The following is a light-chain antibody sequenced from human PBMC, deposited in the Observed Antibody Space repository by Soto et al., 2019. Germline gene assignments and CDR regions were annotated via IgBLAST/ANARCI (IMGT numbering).Light chain of an antibody. J-gene: IGKJ1*01. CDR2: AAS. Sequence: AIRMTQSPSSFSASTGDRVTITCRASQGIRSYLDWYQQKPGKAPKLLIYAASTLQSGVPSRFSGSGSGTDFTLTISCLQSEDFATYYCQQYYSYPRTFGQGTKVEIK. CDR3: QQYYSYPRT. CDR1: QGIRSY. V-gene: IGKV1-8*01.